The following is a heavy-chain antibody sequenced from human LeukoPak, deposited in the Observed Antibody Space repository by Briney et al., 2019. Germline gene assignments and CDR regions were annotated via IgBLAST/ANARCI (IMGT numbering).Heavy chain of an antibody. V-gene: IGHV3-23*01. J-gene: IGHJ4*02. D-gene: IGHD2-2*01. CDR1: GFTFSSYA. Sequence: GGSLRLSCAASGFTFSSYAMSWVRQAPGKGLEWVSAISGSGGSTYYADSVKGRFTISRDNSKNTLYLQMNSLRAEDTAVYYCARGPIVVPAAPFDYWGQGTLVTVSS. CDR2: ISGSGGST. CDR3: ARGPIVVPAAPFDY.